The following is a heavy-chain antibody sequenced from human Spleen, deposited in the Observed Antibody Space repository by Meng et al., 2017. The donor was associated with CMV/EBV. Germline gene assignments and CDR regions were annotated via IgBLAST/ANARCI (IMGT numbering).Heavy chain of an antibody. CDR2: ISGSGGST. Sequence: GGSLRLSCAASGFTFSSNVMNWVRQAPGKGLEWVSGISGSGGSTYYADSVKGRFTISRDNSKNTLYLQMNSLRAEDTAVYYCAKDLGEGGTAAGFFDYWGQGTLVTVSS. J-gene: IGHJ4*02. CDR3: AKDLGEGGTAAGFFDY. CDR1: GFTFSSNV. D-gene: IGHD6-13*01. V-gene: IGHV3-23*01.